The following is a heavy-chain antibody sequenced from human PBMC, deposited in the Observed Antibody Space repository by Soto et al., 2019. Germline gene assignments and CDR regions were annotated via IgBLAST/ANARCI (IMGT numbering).Heavy chain of an antibody. CDR2: ISYDGSNE. CDR1: GFTFRSHG. V-gene: IGHV3-30*18. Sequence: QVQLVESGGSVVQPGRSLRLSCAASGFTFRSHGMHWVRQAPGKGLEWVAIISYDGSNENYADSVKGRFTISRDNSKNTLYLQVNSLRTEDTAVYYCAKDKTSAGTFYVDHWGQGTLLIVS. D-gene: IGHD6-13*01. CDR3: AKDKTSAGTFYVDH. J-gene: IGHJ4*02.